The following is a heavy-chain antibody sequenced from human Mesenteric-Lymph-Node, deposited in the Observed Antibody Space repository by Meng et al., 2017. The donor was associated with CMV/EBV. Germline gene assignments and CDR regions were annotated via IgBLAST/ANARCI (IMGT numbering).Heavy chain of an antibody. V-gene: IGHV3-13*01. Sequence: GESLKISCAASGFTFSSYDMHWVRQATGKGLEWVSAIGTAGDTYYPGSVKGRFTISRENAKNSLYLQMNSLRAGDTAVYYCARDNRLDFWSGYTHDYWGQGTLVTISS. CDR1: GFTFSSYD. CDR2: IGTAGDT. J-gene: IGHJ4*02. CDR3: ARDNRLDFWSGYTHDY. D-gene: IGHD3-3*01.